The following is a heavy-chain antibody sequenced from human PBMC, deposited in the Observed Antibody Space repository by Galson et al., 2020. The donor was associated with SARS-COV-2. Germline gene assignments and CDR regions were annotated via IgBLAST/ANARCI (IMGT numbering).Heavy chain of an antibody. J-gene: IGHJ4*02. Sequence: GGSMRLSCAASEFTFSSYEMNWVRQAPGKGLEWVSYISSSGSTIYYADSVKGRFTISRDNAKNSLYLQVNSLRAEDTAVYYCARVGDCSRTNCYVGWGFDYWGQGTLGTVSS. CDR1: EFTFSSYE. D-gene: IGHD2-2*01. CDR2: ISSSGSTI. CDR3: ARVGDCSRTNCYVGWGFDY. V-gene: IGHV3-48*03.